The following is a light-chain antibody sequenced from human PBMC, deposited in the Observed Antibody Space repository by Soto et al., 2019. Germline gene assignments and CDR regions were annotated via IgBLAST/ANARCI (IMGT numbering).Light chain of an antibody. V-gene: IGKV3-20*01. CDR2: GAS. CDR1: QSINNNY. CDR3: QQYGGSPRM. Sequence: EILLTQSPGPLALSPGERATLSCRASQSINNNYLAWYQQKRGQAPRLLIYGASSRATGIPDRFSGSGSGTDCTLTNSRLEPEDLAVYYCQQYGGSPRMFGQWTKVEIK. J-gene: IGKJ1*01.